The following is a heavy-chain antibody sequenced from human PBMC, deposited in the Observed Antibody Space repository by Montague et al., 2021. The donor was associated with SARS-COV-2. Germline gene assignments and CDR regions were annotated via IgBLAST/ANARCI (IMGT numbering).Heavy chain of an antibody. D-gene: IGHD6-25*01. J-gene: IGHJ4*02. CDR2: IYSSGSA. CDR3: ARVFRGQRLAFDF. CDR1: GSSITSYY. Sequence: SETLSLTCTVSGSSITSYYWSWIRQAPGKGLEWIAYIYSSGSASYNPSLRSRVTMSVDKSTNQFSLRLNSVTAAETAVYYCARVFRGQRLAFDFWGQGALVIVSS. V-gene: IGHV4-59*12.